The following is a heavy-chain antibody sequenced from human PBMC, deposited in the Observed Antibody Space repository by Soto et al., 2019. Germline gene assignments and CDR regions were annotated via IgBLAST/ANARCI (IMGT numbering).Heavy chain of an antibody. V-gene: IGHV1-69*12. J-gene: IGHJ4*02. D-gene: IGHD5-12*01. Sequence: QVQLVQSGAEVKKPGSSVKVSCKASGGTFSSYAISWVRQAPGQGLEWMGGIIPIFGTANYAQKFQGRVTITADESTSTAYMELSSLRSEDTAVYYCARVMGAYSGYDSNEYYFDYWGQGTLVTVSS. CDR1: GGTFSSYA. CDR2: IIPIFGTA. CDR3: ARVMGAYSGYDSNEYYFDY.